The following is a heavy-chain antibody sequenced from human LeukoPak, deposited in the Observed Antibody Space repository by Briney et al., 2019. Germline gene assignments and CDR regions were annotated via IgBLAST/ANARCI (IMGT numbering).Heavy chain of an antibody. CDR2: INHSGST. D-gene: IGHD3-16*01. CDR1: GGSISSYY. J-gene: IGHJ4*02. CDR3: ARVITVRGVIFEY. V-gene: IGHV4-34*01. Sequence: SETLSLTCTVSGGSISSYYWSWIRQPPGKGLEWIGEINHSGSTNYNPSLKSRVAISVDTSKNQFSLKLSSVTAADTAVYYCARVITVRGVIFEYWGQGTLVTVSS.